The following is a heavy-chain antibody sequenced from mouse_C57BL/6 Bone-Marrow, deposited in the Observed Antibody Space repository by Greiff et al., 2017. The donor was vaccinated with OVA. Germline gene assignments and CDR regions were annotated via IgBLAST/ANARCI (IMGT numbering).Heavy chain of an antibody. V-gene: IGHV1-64*01. CDR2: IHPNSGST. D-gene: IGHD4-1*01. Sequence: QVQLQQPGAELVKPGASVKLSCKASGYTFTSYWMHWVKQRPGQGLEWIGMIHPNSGSTNYNEKFKSKATLTVDKSSSTAYMQLSSLTSEDSAVYYCARSDLLGWFAYWGQGTLVTVSA. CDR3: ARSDLLGWFAY. CDR1: GYTFTSYW. J-gene: IGHJ3*01.